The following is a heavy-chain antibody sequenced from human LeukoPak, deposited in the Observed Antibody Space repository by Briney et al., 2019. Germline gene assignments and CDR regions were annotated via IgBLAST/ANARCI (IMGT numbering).Heavy chain of an antibody. V-gene: IGHV4-34*01. CDR1: GGSFSGYY. Sequence: PSETLSLACAVYGGSFSGYYWSWIREPPGKGLEWIGEINHSGSTNYSPSLKSRVTISVDTSKNQFSLKLSSVTAADTAVYHCARGRREYCYDSSGRRAYFDYWGQGTLVNVSS. CDR2: INHSGST. J-gene: IGHJ4*02. D-gene: IGHD3-22*01. CDR3: ARGRREYCYDSSGRRAYFDY.